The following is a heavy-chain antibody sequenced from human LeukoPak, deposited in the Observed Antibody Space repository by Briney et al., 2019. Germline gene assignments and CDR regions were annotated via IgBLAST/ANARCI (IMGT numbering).Heavy chain of an antibody. V-gene: IGHV1-18*01. CDR2: ISAYNGNT. CDR1: GYTFTSYG. J-gene: IGHJ6*02. D-gene: IGHD6-19*01. CDR3: ARGPYSSGWYTDYYYYYGMDV. Sequence: ASVKVSCKASGYTFTSYGISWVRQAPGQGLEWMRWISAYNGNTNYAQKLQGRVTMTIDTSTSTAYMELRSLRSDDTAVYYCARGPYSSGWYTDYYYYYGMDVWGQGTTVTVSS.